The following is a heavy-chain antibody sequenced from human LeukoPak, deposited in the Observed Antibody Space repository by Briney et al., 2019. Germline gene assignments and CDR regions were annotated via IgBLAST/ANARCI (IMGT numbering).Heavy chain of an antibody. V-gene: IGHV3-23*01. D-gene: IGHD5-24*01. J-gene: IGHJ5*02. CDR3: ARGHSRDGYNP. CDR2: ITPSSAAT. Sequence: GGSLRLSCAASGFTFSSYAMTWVRQAPGKGLEWVSAITPSSAATYYADSVKGRFTISRDNSKNTLFLQMNSPRAEDTAVYYCARGHSRDGYNPWGQGTLVTVSS. CDR1: GFTFSSYA.